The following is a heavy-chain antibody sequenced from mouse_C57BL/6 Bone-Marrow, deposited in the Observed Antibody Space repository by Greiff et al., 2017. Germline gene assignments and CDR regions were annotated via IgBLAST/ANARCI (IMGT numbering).Heavy chain of an antibody. CDR2: IYPGDGDT. Sequence: QVHVKQSGPELVKPGASVKISCKASGYAFSSSWMNWVKQRPGKGLEWIGRIYPGDGDTNYNGKFKGKATLTADKSSSTAYMQLSSLTSEDSAVYFCAIYYPVLAMDYWGQGTSVTVSS. V-gene: IGHV1-82*01. D-gene: IGHD1-1*01. CDR1: GYAFSSSW. J-gene: IGHJ4*01. CDR3: AIYYPVLAMDY.